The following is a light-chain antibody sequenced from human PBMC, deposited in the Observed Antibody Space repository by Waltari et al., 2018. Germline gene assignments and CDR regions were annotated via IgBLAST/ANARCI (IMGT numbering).Light chain of an antibody. V-gene: IGLV6-57*04. CDR3: QSYDNTNHVV. CDR1: SGRIAGNF. Sequence: NFMLTQPHSVSESPGVTVTISCTRSSGRIAGNFVQWYQQRPGSAPSSVIYEFSQRPSGVTDRFSGSIDISSHSASLTISGLNTEDEADDYCQSYDNTNHVVFGGGTKLTVL. J-gene: IGLJ2*01. CDR2: EFS.